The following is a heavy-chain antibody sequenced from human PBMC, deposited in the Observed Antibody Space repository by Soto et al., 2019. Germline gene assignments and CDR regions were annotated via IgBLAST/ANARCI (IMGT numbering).Heavy chain of an antibody. Sequence: GGSLRLSCAASGFTFSSYWMHWVRQAPGKGLVWVSRINSDGSSTSYADSVKGRFTISRDNAKNTLYLQMNSLRAEDTAVYYCARSSEGGYLLDYWGQGTLVTVSS. D-gene: IGHD3-16*02. CDR1: GFTFSSYW. CDR3: ARSSEGGYLLDY. J-gene: IGHJ4*02. V-gene: IGHV3-74*01. CDR2: INSDGSST.